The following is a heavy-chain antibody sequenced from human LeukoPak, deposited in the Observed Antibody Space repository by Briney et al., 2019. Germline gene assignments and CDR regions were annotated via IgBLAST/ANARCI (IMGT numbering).Heavy chain of an antibody. D-gene: IGHD3-10*01. CDR3: AREANYYGSGSYFEGIFDY. CDR2: IYYTGST. Sequence: SETLSLTCTVSGVSITTYYWSWIREPPGTGLEWIGYIYYTGSTNYNPSLKSRVTISADTSKNEFSLRLTSVTAADTAVYYCAREANYYGSGSYFEGIFDYWGQGSLVTVSS. V-gene: IGHV4-59*01. CDR1: GVSITTYY. J-gene: IGHJ4*02.